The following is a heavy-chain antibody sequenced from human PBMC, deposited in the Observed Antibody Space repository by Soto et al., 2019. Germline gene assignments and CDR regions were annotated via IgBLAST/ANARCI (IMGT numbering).Heavy chain of an antibody. V-gene: IGHV1-3*01. J-gene: IGHJ5*02. Sequence: AAVKVSCKASGYTFTSYAMHWVRQAPGQRLEWMGWINAGNGNTRYSQKFQGRVTITRDTSASTAYMELSSLRSEDTAVYYCARGPDYYDSSGKNWFDPWGQGTLVTVSS. CDR1: GYTFTSYA. CDR2: INAGNGNT. CDR3: ARGPDYYDSSGKNWFDP. D-gene: IGHD3-22*01.